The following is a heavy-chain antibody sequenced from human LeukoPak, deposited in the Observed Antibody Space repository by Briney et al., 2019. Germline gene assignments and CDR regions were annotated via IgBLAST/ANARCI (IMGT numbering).Heavy chain of an antibody. Sequence: SETLSLTCTVSGGSISSYYWSWIRQAPGKGLEWIGYIYYSGSTTYNPSPKSRVTISVDTSKNQFSLNLSSVTAADTAVYYCARAPPRGSYYRGYFDYWGQGTLVIVSS. CDR3: ARAPPRGSYYRGYFDY. D-gene: IGHD3-10*01. V-gene: IGHV4-59*01. J-gene: IGHJ4*02. CDR1: GGSISSYY. CDR2: IYYSGST.